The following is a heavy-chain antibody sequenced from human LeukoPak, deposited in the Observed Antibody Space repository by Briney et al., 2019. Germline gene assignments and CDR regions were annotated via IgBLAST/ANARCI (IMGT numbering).Heavy chain of an antibody. V-gene: IGHV3-23*01. J-gene: IGHJ4*02. D-gene: IGHD3-16*01. Sequence: GGSLRLSCAASGFTFSSYAMSWVRQAPGKGLEWVSAISGSGGSTYYANSGKGRFTISRDNSRDTLYLQMNSLRAEDTAVYYCAKGYYDYVWGSYYFDYWGQGTLVTVSS. CDR3: AKGYYDYVWGSYYFDY. CDR1: GFTFSSYA. CDR2: ISGSGGST.